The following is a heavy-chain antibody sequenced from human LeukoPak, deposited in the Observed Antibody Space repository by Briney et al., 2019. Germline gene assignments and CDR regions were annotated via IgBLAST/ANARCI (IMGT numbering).Heavy chain of an antibody. V-gene: IGHV1-18*01. CDR2: ISAYNGNT. Sequence: ASVKVSCKASGYTFTSYGISWVRQAPGQGLEWMGWISAYNGNTNYAQKLQGRVTMTTDTSTSTAYMELRSLRSDDTAVYYCARTSGSWRFPTNWFDPWGQGTLVTVSS. J-gene: IGHJ5*02. CDR3: ARTSGSWRFPTNWFDP. D-gene: IGHD3-10*01. CDR1: GYTFTSYG.